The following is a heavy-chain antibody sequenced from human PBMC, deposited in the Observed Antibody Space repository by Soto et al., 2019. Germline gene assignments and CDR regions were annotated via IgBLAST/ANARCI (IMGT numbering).Heavy chain of an antibody. Sequence: QVQLVESGGGVVQPGRSLRLSCAASGFTFSSYAMHWVRQAPGKGLEWVAVISYDGSNKYYADSVKGRFTISRDNSKNTLDLQMNSLRAEDTAVYYCARDRAGSGWYYFDYWGQGTLVTVSS. D-gene: IGHD2-15*01. CDR1: GFTFSSYA. V-gene: IGHV3-30-3*01. CDR3: ARDRAGSGWYYFDY. J-gene: IGHJ4*02. CDR2: ISYDGSNK.